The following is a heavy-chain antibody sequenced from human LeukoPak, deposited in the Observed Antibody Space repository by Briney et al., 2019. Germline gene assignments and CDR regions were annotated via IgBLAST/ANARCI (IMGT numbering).Heavy chain of an antibody. CDR1: GVSISSDVHY. CDR2: LLYDGNT. CDR3: TRRGSGNGGTYAGMDV. J-gene: IGHJ6*02. V-gene: IGHV4-39*01. Sequence: SETLSLTCTVAGVSISSDVHYWDWIRQAPGKGLEWIGSLLYDGNTWYNPSLESRVTISVDTSENQFSLRLTSVNAADTALYFCTRRGSGNGGTYAGMDVWGPGTSVTVSS. D-gene: IGHD1-26*01.